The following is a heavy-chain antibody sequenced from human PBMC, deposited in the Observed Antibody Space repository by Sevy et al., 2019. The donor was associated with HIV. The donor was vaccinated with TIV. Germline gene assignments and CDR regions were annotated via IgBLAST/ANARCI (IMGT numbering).Heavy chain of an antibody. CDR3: ARGHCSGGSCYSSAFDI. CDR1: GGSISSYY. Sequence: SETLSLTCTVSGGSISSYYWSWIRQPPGKGLEWIGYIYYSGSTNYNPSLKSRVTISVDTSKNQFSLKLRSVTAADTAVYYCARGHCSGGSCYSSAFDIWGQGTMVTVSS. D-gene: IGHD2-15*01. V-gene: IGHV4-59*01. CDR2: IYYSGST. J-gene: IGHJ3*02.